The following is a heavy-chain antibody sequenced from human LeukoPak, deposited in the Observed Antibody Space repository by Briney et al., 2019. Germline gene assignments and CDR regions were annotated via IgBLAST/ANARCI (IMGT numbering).Heavy chain of an antibody. V-gene: IGHV4-59*01. Sequence: PSETLSLTCSVSGGSFTGSYWSWIRQSPGKGLEWIGHIYYSGTTNYSPSLRSRVTISVDTSNKQFSLKLRSVTAADTAVYYCARSKVTYYYDAGGYYYFDYWGQGALVTVSS. J-gene: IGHJ4*02. CDR3: ARSKVTYYYDAGGYYYFDY. CDR2: IYYSGTT. CDR1: GGSFTGSY. D-gene: IGHD3-22*01.